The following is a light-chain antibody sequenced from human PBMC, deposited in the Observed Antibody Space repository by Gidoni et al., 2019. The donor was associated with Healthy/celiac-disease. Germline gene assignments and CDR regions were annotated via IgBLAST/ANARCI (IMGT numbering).Light chain of an antibody. V-gene: IGKV2-30*02. CDR3: MQGTHRTLT. CDR2: KVS. J-gene: IGKJ4*01. CDR1: QSLVHSDGNTY. Sequence: DVVMTQSPLSLPVTLGQPASISCRSSQSLVHSDGNTYLNWFQQRPGQSPRRLIYKVSNRDSGVPDRFSGSGSGTDFTLKISRVEAEDVGVYYCMQGTHRTLTFGGGTKVEIK.